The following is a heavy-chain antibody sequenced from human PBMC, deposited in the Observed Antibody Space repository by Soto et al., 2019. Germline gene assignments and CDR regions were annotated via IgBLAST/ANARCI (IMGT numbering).Heavy chain of an antibody. Sequence: ASETLSLTCTVSGGSISSGGYYWSWIRQHPGKGLEWIGYIYYSGSTYYNPSLKSRVTISVDTSKNQFSLKLSSVTAADTAVYYCARNPHPGESHGNFDYWGQGTLVTVSS. CDR2: IYYSGST. J-gene: IGHJ4*02. CDR3: ARNPHPGESHGNFDY. CDR1: GGSISSGGYY. V-gene: IGHV4-31*03. D-gene: IGHD2-21*01.